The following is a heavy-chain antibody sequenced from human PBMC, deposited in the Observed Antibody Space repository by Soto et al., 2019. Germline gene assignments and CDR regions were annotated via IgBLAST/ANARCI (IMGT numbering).Heavy chain of an antibody. D-gene: IGHD3-22*01. CDR1: GGSTNIYY. V-gene: IGHV4-59*12. CDR3: ARYSPPKKTYDSNPGWFDP. CDR2: VRDTGST. J-gene: IGHJ5*02. Sequence: PSETLSLTCTVSGGSTNIYYWTWIRQPPGKGLEWIGYVRDTGSTNYNPSLKSRVTISIDTSRNQFSLSLSSVTAADTAVYFCARYSPPKKTYDSNPGWFDPWGQGTLVTVPQ.